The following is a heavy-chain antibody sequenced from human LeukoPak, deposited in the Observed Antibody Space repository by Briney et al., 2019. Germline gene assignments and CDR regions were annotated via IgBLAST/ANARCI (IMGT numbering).Heavy chain of an antibody. D-gene: IGHD3-10*01. CDR1: GGSISSGSYY. CDR3: AREGGRTMVAKSFDC. J-gene: IGHJ4*02. CDR2: IYTSGST. Sequence: PSQTLSLTCTVSGGSISSGSYYWSWIRQPAGKGLEWIGRIYTSGSTNYNPSLKSRVTISVDTSKNQFSLKLSSVTAADTAVYYCAREGGRTMVAKSFDCWGQGTLVTVSS. V-gene: IGHV4-61*02.